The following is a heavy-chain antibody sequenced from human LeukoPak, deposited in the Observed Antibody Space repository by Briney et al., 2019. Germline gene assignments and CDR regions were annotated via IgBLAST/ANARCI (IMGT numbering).Heavy chain of an antibody. J-gene: IGHJ4*02. CDR1: GFTFDDYA. D-gene: IGHD3-22*01. V-gene: IGHV3-9*03. CDR3: VKSSGYYFYYFDY. CDR2: NSWNSGRI. Sequence: GRSLRLSCAASGFTFDDYAMHWLRQAPGKGLEWVSGNSWNSGRIGYPDSGKGRFTISRDNAKNSLYLQMNSLRAEDMALYYCVKSSGYYFYYFDYWGQGTLVTVSS.